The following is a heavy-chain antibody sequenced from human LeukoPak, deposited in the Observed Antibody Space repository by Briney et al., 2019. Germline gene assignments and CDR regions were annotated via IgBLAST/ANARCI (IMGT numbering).Heavy chain of an antibody. CDR3: ARGREQLVLHDYYYYYMDV. CDR2: IIPIFGTA. Sequence: SVKVSCKASGGTFSSYAISWVRQAPGQGLEWMGGIIPIFGTANYAQKLQGRVTITTDESRSTAYMELSSLRSEDTAVYYCARGREQLVLHDYYYYYMDVWGKGTTVTVSS. D-gene: IGHD6-6*01. J-gene: IGHJ6*03. V-gene: IGHV1-69*05. CDR1: GGTFSSYA.